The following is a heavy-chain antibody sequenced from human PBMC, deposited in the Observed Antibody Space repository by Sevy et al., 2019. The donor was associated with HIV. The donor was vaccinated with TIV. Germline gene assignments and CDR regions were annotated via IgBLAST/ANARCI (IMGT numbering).Heavy chain of an antibody. CDR3: ARDKLPPVMVTMVRGALSYFFDY. CDR2: IWYDGTNK. V-gene: IGHV3-33*01. J-gene: IGHJ4*02. D-gene: IGHD3-10*01. CDR1: GFTFSSYG. Sequence: GGSMRLSCAASGFTFSSYGMHWVRQAPDKGLEWVAVIWYDGTNKYYADSVKGRFTISRDNSKNTLYLQMSSLRAEDPAVYYCARDKLPPVMVTMVRGALSYFFDYWGQGTLVTVSS.